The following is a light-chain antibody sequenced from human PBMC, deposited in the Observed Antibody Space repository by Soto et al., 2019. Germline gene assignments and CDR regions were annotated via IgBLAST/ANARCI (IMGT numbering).Light chain of an antibody. CDR3: QQYHSYWT. V-gene: IGKV1-5*03. CDR1: QSISKW. CDR2: EAS. Sequence: DIHITHSPSTISASLVDRATITCRASQSISKWLAWFQQKAGKAPKLLIYEASKLATGVPQRFSGSGSGTEFTLTISSLQTDDFSTCYCQQYHSYWTFGQGTKVDI. J-gene: IGKJ1*01.